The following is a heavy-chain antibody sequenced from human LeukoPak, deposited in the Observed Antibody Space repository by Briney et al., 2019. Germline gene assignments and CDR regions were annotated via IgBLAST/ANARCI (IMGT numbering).Heavy chain of an antibody. CDR3: ARDRLEGYYYGMDV. CDR1: GGSISSGDYY. Sequence: SQTLSLTCTVSGGSISSGDYYWSWIRQPPGXXXXXXGYIYYSGSTYYNPSLKSRVTISVDTSKNQFSLKLSSVTAADTAVYYCARDRLEGYYYGMDVWGKGTTVTVSS. CDR2: IYYSGST. D-gene: IGHD6-25*01. V-gene: IGHV4-30-4*01. J-gene: IGHJ6*04.